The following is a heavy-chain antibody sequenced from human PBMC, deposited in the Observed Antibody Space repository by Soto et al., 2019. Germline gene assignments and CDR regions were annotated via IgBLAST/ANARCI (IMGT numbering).Heavy chain of an antibody. CDR3: AKTVVPAAMQYNWFDP. CDR2: ISGSGGST. V-gene: IGHV3-23*01. J-gene: IGHJ5*02. D-gene: IGHD2-2*01. Sequence: GGFLRLSCAASGFTFISYAMSWVRQAPGKGLEWVSAISGSGGSTYYADSVKGRFTISRDNSKNTLYLQMNSLRAEDTAVYYCAKTVVPAAMQYNWFDPWGQGTLVTVSS. CDR1: GFTFISYA.